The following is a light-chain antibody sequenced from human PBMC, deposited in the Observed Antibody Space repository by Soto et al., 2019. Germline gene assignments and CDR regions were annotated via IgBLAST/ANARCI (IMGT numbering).Light chain of an antibody. CDR2: EVS. V-gene: IGLV2-14*01. Sequence: QSALTQPASVSGSTGQSITISSTGSSSDIGAYNYVSWFQQYPGKAPKLIISEVSNRPSGVSNRFSGSKSGTAASLTISGLQTEDEADYFCFSFTTDWTHVFGTGTKVTVL. CDR1: SSDIGAYNY. CDR3: FSFTTDWTHV. J-gene: IGLJ1*01.